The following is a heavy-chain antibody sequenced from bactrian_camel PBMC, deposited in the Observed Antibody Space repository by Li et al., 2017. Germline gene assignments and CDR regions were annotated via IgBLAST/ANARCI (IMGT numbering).Heavy chain of an antibody. D-gene: IGHD3*01. CDR2: IDNDGST. CDR1: GFRSSYC. J-gene: IGHJ4*01. CDR3: ATELWMGFCPRLRPTDGGVEYRN. V-gene: IGHV3S9*01. Sequence: HVQLVESGGASVQAGESLTLSCVASGFRSSYCMGWFRQAPGKEREGVAGIDNDGSTSYAGSVEGRFTISKDNVKNTVYLQMDSLKPEDTAMYYCATELWMGFCPRLRPTDGGVEYRNWGQGTQVTVS.